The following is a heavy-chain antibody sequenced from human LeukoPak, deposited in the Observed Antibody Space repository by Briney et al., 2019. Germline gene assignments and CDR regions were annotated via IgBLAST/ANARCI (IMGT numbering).Heavy chain of an antibody. CDR3: ARVDYCGGDCSSDAFDY. J-gene: IGHJ4*01. D-gene: IGHD2-21*02. V-gene: IGHV3-7*01. Sequence: PGGSLRLSCAASGFTFSSYWMSWVRQAPGKGLEWVANIKQDGSEKYYVDSVKGRFTISRDNLKNSIHLQMDSLRAEDTAAYYCARVDYCGGDCSSDAFDYWGHGTLVTVSS. CDR2: IKQDGSEK. CDR1: GFTFSSYW.